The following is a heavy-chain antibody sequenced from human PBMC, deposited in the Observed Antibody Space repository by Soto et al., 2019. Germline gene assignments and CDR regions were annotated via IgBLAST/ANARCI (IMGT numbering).Heavy chain of an antibody. CDR1: GFSLSTSEVG. Sequence: QITLKESGPTLVRPTQTLTLTCTFSGFSLSTSEVGVGWIRQPPGKALEWLPLINWDDEKGYSPSLKSRLTITKDTSKTPGVLTMTNMDPVDTSTCSCARRPLYADEHFDFWGQGTLVTVSS. D-gene: IGHD4-17*01. CDR2: INWDDEK. J-gene: IGHJ4*02. V-gene: IGHV2-5*02. CDR3: ARRPLYADEHFDF.